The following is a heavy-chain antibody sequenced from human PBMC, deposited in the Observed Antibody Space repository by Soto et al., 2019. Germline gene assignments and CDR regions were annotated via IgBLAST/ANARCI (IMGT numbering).Heavy chain of an antibody. D-gene: IGHD2-15*01. CDR1: GGSISGDYY. J-gene: IGHJ4*02. V-gene: IGHV4-30-4*08. Sequence: QVRLHESGPGLVKPSQTLSLTCSVSGGSISGDYYWSWIRQSPEKGLEWIGYIYYSGSSYSNPAPQLRLSMSLDTPKNRFSRNRRSVTAADTAVYYCAGGGARWPGYFDSWGQGALVAVSS. CDR2: IYYSGSS. CDR3: AGGGARWPGYFDS.